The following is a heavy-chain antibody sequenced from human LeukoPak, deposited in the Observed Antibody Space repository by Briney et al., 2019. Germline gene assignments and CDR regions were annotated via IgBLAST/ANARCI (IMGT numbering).Heavy chain of an antibody. V-gene: IGHV4-59*08. Sequence: SETLSLTCTVSGDSISNYYWSWLRQPPGKGLEWIGYMYHSGTTNYNPSLKSRVTMSVDTSKNQFSLKLSSVTAADTAVYYCARHGTSLVRGVPSYYYGLDVWGQGTTVTVSS. CDR2: MYHSGTT. CDR1: GDSISNYY. CDR3: ARHGTSLVRGVPSYYYGLDV. D-gene: IGHD3-10*01. J-gene: IGHJ6*02.